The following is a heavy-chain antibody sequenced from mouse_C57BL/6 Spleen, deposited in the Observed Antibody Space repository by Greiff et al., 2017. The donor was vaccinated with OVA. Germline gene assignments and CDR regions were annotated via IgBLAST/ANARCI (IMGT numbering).Heavy chain of an antibody. D-gene: IGHD2-4*01. Sequence: VQLVESGPGLVQPSQSLSITCTVSGFSLTSYGVHWVRQSPGKGLEWLGVIWSGGSTDYNAAFISRLSISKDNSQSQVFFKMNSLQADDTAIYYCASSDDYDEDYAMDYWGQGTSVTVSS. CDR1: GFSLTSYG. CDR2: IWSGGST. J-gene: IGHJ4*01. CDR3: ASSDDYDEDYAMDY. V-gene: IGHV2-2*01.